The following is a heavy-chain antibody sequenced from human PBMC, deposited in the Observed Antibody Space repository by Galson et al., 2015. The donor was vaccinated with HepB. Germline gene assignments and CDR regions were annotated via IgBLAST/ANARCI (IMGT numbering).Heavy chain of an antibody. CDR1: GFTVSSNY. J-gene: IGHJ4*02. CDR3: ARDRAYGDYGDY. D-gene: IGHD4-17*01. V-gene: IGHV3-66*02. CDR2: IYSGGST. Sequence: SLRLSCAASGFTVSSNYMSWVRQAPGKGLEWVSVIYSGGSTYYADSVKGRFTISRDNSKNTLYLQMNSLRAEDTAVYYCARDRAYGDYGDYWGQGTLVTVSS.